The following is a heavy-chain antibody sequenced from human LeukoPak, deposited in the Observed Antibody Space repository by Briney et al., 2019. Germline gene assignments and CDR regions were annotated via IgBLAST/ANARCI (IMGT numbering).Heavy chain of an antibody. D-gene: IGHD6-13*01. J-gene: IGHJ4*02. V-gene: IGHV4-39*07. CDR1: GGSISSSSYY. CDR2: IYYSGST. Sequence: SETLSLTCTVSGGSISSSSYYWGWIRQPPGKGLEWIGSIYYSGSTYYNPSLKSRVTISVDTSKNQFSLKLSSVTAADTAVYYCARVTGYRIEDYFDYWGQGTLVTVSS. CDR3: ARVTGYRIEDYFDY.